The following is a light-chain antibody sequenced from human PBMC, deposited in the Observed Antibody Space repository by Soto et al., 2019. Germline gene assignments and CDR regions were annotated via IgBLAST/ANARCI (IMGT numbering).Light chain of an antibody. CDR3: TSYAGSNNLG. CDR1: SSDIGGYNY. CDR2: DVT. V-gene: IGLV2-8*01. J-gene: IGLJ2*01. Sequence: QSVLTQPPSASGSPGQSVTISCTGTSSDIGGYNYVSWYQQHPGKAPKLMIYDVTKRPSGVPDRFSASKSGNTASLTVSGLQAEDEADYYCTSYAGSNNLGFGGGTKVTVL.